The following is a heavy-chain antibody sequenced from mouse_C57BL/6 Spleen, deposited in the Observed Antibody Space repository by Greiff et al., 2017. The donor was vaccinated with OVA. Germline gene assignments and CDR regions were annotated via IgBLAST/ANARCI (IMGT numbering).Heavy chain of an antibody. Sequence: VQLVESGAELVKPGASVKISCKASGYAFSSYWMNWVKQRPGKGLEWIGQIYPGDGDTNYNGKFKGKATLTADKSSSTAYMQLSSLTSEDSAVYFCARSNYYGSSYGFAYWGQGTLVTVSA. CDR3: ARSNYYGSSYGFAY. CDR2: IYPGDGDT. J-gene: IGHJ3*01. D-gene: IGHD1-1*01. CDR1: GYAFSSYW. V-gene: IGHV1-80*01.